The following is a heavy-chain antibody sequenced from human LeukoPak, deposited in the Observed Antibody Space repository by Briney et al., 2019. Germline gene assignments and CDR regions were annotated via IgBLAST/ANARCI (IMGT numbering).Heavy chain of an antibody. V-gene: IGHV4-59*01. CDR3: VGGLSGGWRFDY. CDR1: GGSMNNYL. Sequence: PSETLSLTCTVSGGSMNNYLWSWIRQSPGKGLEWIGYVYYSGNTNYNPSLKSRVTISTDTSKNQFFLKLRSVTAADAAVYFCVGGLSGGWRFDYWGQGILVTVSS. D-gene: IGHD2-15*01. J-gene: IGHJ4*02. CDR2: VYYSGNT.